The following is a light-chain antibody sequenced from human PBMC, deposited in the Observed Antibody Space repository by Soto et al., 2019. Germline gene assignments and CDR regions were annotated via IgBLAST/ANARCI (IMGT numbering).Light chain of an antibody. CDR1: ASDIGGYTF. CDR3: SAHGGTNPYV. V-gene: IGLV2-8*01. Sequence: QSALTQPPSASGSPGQSVAISCTGTASDIGGYTFVSWYQQHPGKAPKLLIYDVNKRPSGVPDRFSGSKSGNTASLTVSGLQAEDEAVYYCSAHGGTNPYVFGTGTKLTVL. J-gene: IGLJ1*01. CDR2: DVN.